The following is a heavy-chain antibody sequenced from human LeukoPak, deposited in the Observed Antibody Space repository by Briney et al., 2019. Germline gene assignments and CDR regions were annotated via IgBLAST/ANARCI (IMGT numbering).Heavy chain of an antibody. J-gene: IGHJ3*02. CDR3: ARPMGCSGYDTGCTLNAFDI. CDR1: GYTFTSYY. CDR2: INPSGGST. V-gene: IGHV1-46*01. Sequence: ASVKVSCKASGYTFTSYYMHWVRQAPGQGLEWMGIINPSGGSTSYAQKFQGRVTMTRDTSTSTVYMELSSLRSEDTAVYYCARPMGCSGYDTGCTLNAFDIWGQGKMFTGSS. D-gene: IGHD3-22*01.